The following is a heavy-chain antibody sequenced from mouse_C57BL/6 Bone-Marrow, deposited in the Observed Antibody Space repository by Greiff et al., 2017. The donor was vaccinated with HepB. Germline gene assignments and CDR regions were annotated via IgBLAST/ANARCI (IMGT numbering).Heavy chain of an antibody. Sequence: VQLQQSGPELVKPGASVKISCKASGYSFTGYYMNWVTQSPVNSLEWIGEINPSTGGTTYNQKFKAKATLTVDKSSSTAYMQLKSLTSEDSAVYYCARGPYYYLFDYWGQGTTLTVSS. CDR3: ARGPYYYLFDY. D-gene: IGHD1-1*01. V-gene: IGHV1-42*01. J-gene: IGHJ2*01. CDR2: INPSTGGT. CDR1: GYSFTGYY.